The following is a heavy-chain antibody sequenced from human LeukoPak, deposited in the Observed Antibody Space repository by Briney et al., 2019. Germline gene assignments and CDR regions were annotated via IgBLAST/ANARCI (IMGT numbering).Heavy chain of an antibody. J-gene: IGHJ5*02. CDR1: GYSFTNYW. Sequence: GESLKISRKGSGYSFTNYWIGWVRQMPGKGLEWMGIIYPADSDTRYSPSFQDQVTISVDKSISTAYLQWSSLKASDTAMYYCARSRLGYFDWLPNNWFDPWGQGTLVTVSS. V-gene: IGHV5-51*01. CDR2: IYPADSDT. CDR3: ARSRLGYFDWLPNNWFDP. D-gene: IGHD3-9*01.